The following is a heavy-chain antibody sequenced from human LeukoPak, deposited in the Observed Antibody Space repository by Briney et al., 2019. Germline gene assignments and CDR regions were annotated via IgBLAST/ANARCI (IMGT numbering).Heavy chain of an antibody. CDR2: IYYSGST. D-gene: IGHD3-22*01. CDR3: ARLRRSDGYYDSSGDYYPLGYFDL. CDR1: GGPISSSSYY. V-gene: IGHV4-39*01. J-gene: IGHJ4*02. Sequence: SETLSLTCTVSGGPISSSSYYWDWVRQPPGKGLEWIGTIYYSGSTYYNPSLKSRVTISVDTSNNQFSLNLRSVTAADTAVYSCARLRRSDGYYDSSGDYYPLGYFDLWGQGTLVTVSS.